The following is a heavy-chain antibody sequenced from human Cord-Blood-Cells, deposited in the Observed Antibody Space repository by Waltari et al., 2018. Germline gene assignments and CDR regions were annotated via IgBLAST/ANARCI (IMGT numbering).Heavy chain of an antibody. J-gene: IGHJ4*02. Sequence: QVQLVQSGAEVKKPGASVKVSCKASGYTFTGYYIHWVRQAPGQGLEWMGWINPDSGGTQYAPKFQGRVTMTRDTSISTAYMELSRLRSDDTAVYYCARAAAANYWGQGTLVTVSS. CDR1: GYTFTGYY. D-gene: IGHD6-13*01. CDR3: ARAAAANY. V-gene: IGHV1-2*02. CDR2: INPDSGGT.